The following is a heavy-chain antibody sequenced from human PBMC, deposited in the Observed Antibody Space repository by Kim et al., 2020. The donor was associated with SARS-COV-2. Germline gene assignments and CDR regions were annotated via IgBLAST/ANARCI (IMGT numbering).Heavy chain of an antibody. D-gene: IGHD3-22*01. Sequence: GGSLRLSCAASGFTFSSYAMHWVRQPPGKGLVWVSRIYSDGSGTSYADSVKGRFTISRDNAKNTLYLQMNSLRAEDTALYYCARRAVDSSGTYYFDYWGQGNLGTVSS. CDR1: GFTFSSYA. V-gene: IGHV3-74*01. J-gene: IGHJ4*02. CDR2: IYSDGSGT. CDR3: ARRAVDSSGTYYFDY.